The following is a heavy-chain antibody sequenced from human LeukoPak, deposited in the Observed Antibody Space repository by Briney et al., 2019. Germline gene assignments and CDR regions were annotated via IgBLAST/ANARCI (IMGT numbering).Heavy chain of an antibody. J-gene: IGHJ4*02. CDR1: GYTFTSYY. V-gene: IGHV1-46*01. CDR2: INPSGGST. Sequence: ASVKVSCKASGYTFTSYYMHWVRQAPGQGLEWMGIINPSGGSTSYAQKFQGRVTMTRDTSTSTVYMEPSSLRSEDTAVYYCTGGNCSGGSCPDYWGQGTLVTVSS. D-gene: IGHD2-15*01. CDR3: TGGNCSGGSCPDY.